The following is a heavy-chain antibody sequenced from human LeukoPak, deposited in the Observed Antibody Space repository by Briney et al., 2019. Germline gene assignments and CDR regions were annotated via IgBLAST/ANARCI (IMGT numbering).Heavy chain of an antibody. CDR1: GFTFSSYS. Sequence: GGSLRLSCAASGFTFSSYSMNWVRQAPGKGLYWVSSISSSSSYIYYADSVKGRFTISRDNAKNSLYLQMNSLRAEDTAVYYCARDGTAAEDYWGQGTLVTVSS. CDR3: ARDGTAAEDY. V-gene: IGHV3-21*01. CDR2: ISSSSSYI. D-gene: IGHD6-13*01. J-gene: IGHJ4*02.